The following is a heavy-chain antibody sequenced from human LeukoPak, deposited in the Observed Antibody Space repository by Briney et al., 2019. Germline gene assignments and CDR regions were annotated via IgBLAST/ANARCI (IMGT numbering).Heavy chain of an antibody. CDR1: GGTFSSYA. J-gene: IGHJ4*02. D-gene: IGHD3-22*01. CDR3: ATPDYDSSGLFDY. CDR2: IIPIFGTA. Sequence: SVKVSCKASGGTFSSYAISWVRQAPGQGLEWMGGIIPIFGTANYAQKFQGRVTITADESTSTAYMELSSLRSEDTAVYYCATPDYDSSGLFDYWGQGTLVTVSS. V-gene: IGHV1-69*13.